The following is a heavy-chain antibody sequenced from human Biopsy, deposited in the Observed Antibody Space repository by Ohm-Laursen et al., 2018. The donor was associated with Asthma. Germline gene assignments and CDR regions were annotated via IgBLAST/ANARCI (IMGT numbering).Heavy chain of an antibody. J-gene: IGHJ4*02. Sequence: SLRLSCTASGFVFRSHAMHWVRQAPGKGLEWVAVVSYDGGVVHYADSMKGRFTISRDNAKSTLYLQMNRLRTDDTAVYFCAKRRGYSDLADFDHWGQGTLVTVSS. CDR3: AKRRGYSDLADFDH. CDR1: GFVFRSHA. V-gene: IGHV3-30*18. D-gene: IGHD3-3*01. CDR2: VSYDGGVV.